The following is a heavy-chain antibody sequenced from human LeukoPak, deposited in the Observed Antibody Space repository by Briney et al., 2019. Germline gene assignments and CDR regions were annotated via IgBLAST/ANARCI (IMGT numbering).Heavy chain of an antibody. CDR3: ARPMYYYDSLSGFDP. D-gene: IGHD3-22*01. CDR2: IIPIFGTA. Sequence: SVKVSCKASGGTFSSYAISWVRQAPGQGLEWMGGIIPIFGTANYAQKFQGRVTITADKSTSTAYMELNSLRSEDTAVYYCARPMYYYDSLSGFDPWGQGILVTVSS. CDR1: GGTFSSYA. V-gene: IGHV1-69*06. J-gene: IGHJ5*02.